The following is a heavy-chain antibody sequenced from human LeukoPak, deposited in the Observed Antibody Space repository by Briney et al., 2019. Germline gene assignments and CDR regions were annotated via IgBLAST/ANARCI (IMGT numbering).Heavy chain of an antibody. D-gene: IGHD6-19*01. J-gene: IGHJ4*02. CDR1: GFTFSNYA. CDR3: ARGIAVSGFDY. CDR2: ISYDGSNK. Sequence: PGGSLRLSCAASGFTFSNYAIHWVRQAPGKGLEWVAVISYDGSNKYYVDSVKGRFTISRDNSKNTLYLQMSSLRAEDTAVYFCARGIAVSGFDYWGQGTLVTVSS. V-gene: IGHV3-30*04.